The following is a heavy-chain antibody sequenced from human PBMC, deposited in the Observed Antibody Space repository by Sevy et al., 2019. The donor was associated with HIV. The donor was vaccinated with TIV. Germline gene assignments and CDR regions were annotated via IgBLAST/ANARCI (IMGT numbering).Heavy chain of an antibody. CDR1: GFTVSNNY. CDR3: ARETVSGYNL. CDR2: VYAGGNP. V-gene: IGHV3-53*01. J-gene: IGHJ4*02. Sequence: GGSLRLSCAASGFTVSNNYISWVRRAPGKGLEWVSAVYAGGNPYYADSVKGRFTISRDNSKNTVYLQMNSLSTEDTAGYYCARETVSGYNLWGQGTLVTVSS. D-gene: IGHD5-12*01.